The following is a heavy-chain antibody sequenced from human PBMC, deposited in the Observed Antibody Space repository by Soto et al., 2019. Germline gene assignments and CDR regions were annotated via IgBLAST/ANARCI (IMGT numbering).Heavy chain of an antibody. CDR3: ARAEYSSGWYGSFDY. V-gene: IGHV1-18*01. CDR2: ISAYNGNT. D-gene: IGHD6-19*01. J-gene: IGHJ4*02. Sequence: QVQLVQSGAEVKKPGASVKVSCKASGYTFTSYGISWVRQAPGQGLEWMGWISAYNGNTNYAEKLQVRVTMTTDTSTSTAYMELRSLRSDDTAVYYCARAEYSSGWYGSFDYWGQGTLVTVSS. CDR1: GYTFTSYG.